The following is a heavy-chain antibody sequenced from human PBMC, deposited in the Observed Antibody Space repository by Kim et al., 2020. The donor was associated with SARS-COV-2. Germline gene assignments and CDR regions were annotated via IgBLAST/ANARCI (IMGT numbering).Heavy chain of an antibody. CDR1: GFTFSNAW. CDR3: TTDQPFFWSGYYFDY. Sequence: GGSLRLSCAASGFTFSNAWMSWVRQAPGKGLEWVGRIKSKTDGGTTDYAAPVKGRFTISRDDSKNTLYLQMNSLKTEDTAVYYCTTDQPFFWSGYYFDYWGQGTLVTVSS. D-gene: IGHD3-3*01. V-gene: IGHV3-15*01. J-gene: IGHJ4*02. CDR2: IKSKTDGGTT.